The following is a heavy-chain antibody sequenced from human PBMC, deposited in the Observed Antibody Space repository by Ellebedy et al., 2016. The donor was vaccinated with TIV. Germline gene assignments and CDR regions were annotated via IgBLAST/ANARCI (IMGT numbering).Heavy chain of an antibody. Sequence: MPSETLSLTCTVSGGSISSSNYYWGWIRQPPGKGLEWIGSIYYSGSTSYNPSLKSRVTISVDTSKNQFSLKLSSVTAADTAVYYCARQGHSSGWYVGEYYFDYWGQGTLVTVSS. V-gene: IGHV4-39*01. CDR3: ARQGHSSGWYVGEYYFDY. D-gene: IGHD6-19*01. CDR1: GGSISSSNYY. J-gene: IGHJ4*02. CDR2: IYYSGST.